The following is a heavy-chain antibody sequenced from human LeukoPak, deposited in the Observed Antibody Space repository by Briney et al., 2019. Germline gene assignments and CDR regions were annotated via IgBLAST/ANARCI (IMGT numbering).Heavy chain of an antibody. V-gene: IGHV3-7*03. D-gene: IGHD3-16*01. CDR3: TTGLGEPGSLYFDY. CDR1: GFTFSSYW. J-gene: IGHJ4*02. Sequence: GGSLRLSCAASGFTFSSYWMSWVRQAPGKGLEWVANIKQDGSEKYYVDSVKGRFTISRDNAKNSLYLQMNSLKTEDTAVYYCTTGLGEPGSLYFDYWGQGTLVTVSS. CDR2: IKQDGSEK.